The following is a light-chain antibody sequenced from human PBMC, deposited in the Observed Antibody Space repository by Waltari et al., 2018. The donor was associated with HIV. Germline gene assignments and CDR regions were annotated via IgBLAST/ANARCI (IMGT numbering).Light chain of an antibody. Sequence: EIVLTQSPGTLSLSPGERATVSCRASQSISSSHLTWYQQRPGQAPRLLIYGASSRATGIPDRFSGSESVTDFTLTISRLEPEDFALYYCQQYGSSPGTFGQGTKVEIK. CDR1: QSISSSH. CDR2: GAS. J-gene: IGKJ1*01. V-gene: IGKV3-20*01. CDR3: QQYGSSPGT.